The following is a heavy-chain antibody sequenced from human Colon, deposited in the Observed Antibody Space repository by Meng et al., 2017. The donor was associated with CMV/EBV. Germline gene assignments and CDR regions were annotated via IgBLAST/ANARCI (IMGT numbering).Heavy chain of an antibody. Sequence: ASVKVSCKASGYTFTGYYMHWLRQAPGQGLEWMGWINPNSGGTNYAQKFQGRVTMTRDTSISTAYMELSRLRSDDTAVYYCARTLARSWGSTSATINSGVGNYYGMDVWGQGTTVTVSS. CDR1: GYTFTGYY. CDR3: ARTLARSWGSTSATINSGVGNYYGMDV. V-gene: IGHV1-2*02. D-gene: IGHD2-2*01. J-gene: IGHJ6*02. CDR2: INPNSGGT.